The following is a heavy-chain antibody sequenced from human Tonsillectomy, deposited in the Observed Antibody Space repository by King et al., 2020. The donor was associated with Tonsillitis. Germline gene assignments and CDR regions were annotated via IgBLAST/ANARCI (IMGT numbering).Heavy chain of an antibody. CDR2: IYSGGSP. Sequence: VQLVESGGGLIQPGGSLRLSCAASGFTVSSTYMSWVRQVPGKGLGWVSVIYSGGSPYYADSVKGRFTISRDNSKNTRYLQMNSLRADDTAVYYCASAIIAVAGLSFDYWGQGTLVTVSS. D-gene: IGHD6-19*01. CDR1: GFTVSSTY. V-gene: IGHV3-53*01. J-gene: IGHJ4*02. CDR3: ASAIIAVAGLSFDY.